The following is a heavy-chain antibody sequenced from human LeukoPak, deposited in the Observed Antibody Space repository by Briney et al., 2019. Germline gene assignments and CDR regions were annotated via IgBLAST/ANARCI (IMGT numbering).Heavy chain of an antibody. Sequence: ASVKVSCKASGGTFSSYAISWVRQAPGQGLEWMGRIIPIFGTANYALKFQGRVTITTDESTSTAYMELSSLRSEDTAVYYCARGGYYDSSGLNWFDPWGQGTLVTVSS. D-gene: IGHD3-22*01. J-gene: IGHJ5*02. V-gene: IGHV1-69*05. CDR1: GGTFSSYA. CDR3: ARGGYYDSSGLNWFDP. CDR2: IIPIFGTA.